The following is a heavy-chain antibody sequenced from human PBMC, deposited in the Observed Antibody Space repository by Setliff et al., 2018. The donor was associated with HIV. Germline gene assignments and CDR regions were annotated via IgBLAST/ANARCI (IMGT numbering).Heavy chain of an antibody. CDR2: ITSNLNYK. J-gene: IGHJ4*02. CDR3: AKGDSFVFSYVYPDY. Sequence: PSETLSLTCTVSGGSISGYYWGWIRQPPGKGLEWVSSITSNLNYKYADSVKGRFTISRDNTKNSLYLQMNSLRAEDTAVYYCAKGDSFVFSYVYPDYWGPGTLVTVSS. CDR1: GGSISGYY. V-gene: IGHV3-21*01. D-gene: IGHD3-22*01.